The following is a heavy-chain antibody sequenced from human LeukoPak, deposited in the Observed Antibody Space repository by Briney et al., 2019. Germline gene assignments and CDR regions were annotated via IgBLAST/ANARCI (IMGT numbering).Heavy chain of an antibody. J-gene: IGHJ6*03. V-gene: IGHV1-46*01. D-gene: IGHD6-13*01. CDR1: GYTFTSYY. CDR3: ARGVSSWSSYYYYYYMDV. Sequence: ASVKVSCKASGYTFTSYYMHWVRQAPGEGLEWMGIINPSSGSTSYAQKFQGRVTMTTDTSTSTAYMELRSLRSDDTAVYYCARGVSSWSSYYYYYYMDVWGKGTTVTVSS. CDR2: INPSSGST.